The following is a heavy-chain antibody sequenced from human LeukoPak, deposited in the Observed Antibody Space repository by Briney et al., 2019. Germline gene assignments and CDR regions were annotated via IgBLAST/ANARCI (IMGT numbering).Heavy chain of an antibody. V-gene: IGHV1-18*01. CDR1: GYTFTSYG. CDR3: ASIPDYYDSSGYSPLGY. D-gene: IGHD3-22*01. J-gene: IGHJ4*02. CDR2: ISAYNGST. Sequence: ASVKVSCKASGYTFTSYGISWVRQAPGQGLEWMGWISAYNGSTNYAQKLQGRVTMTTDTSTSTAYMELRSLRSDDTAVYYCASIPDYYDSSGYSPLGYWGQGTLVTVSS.